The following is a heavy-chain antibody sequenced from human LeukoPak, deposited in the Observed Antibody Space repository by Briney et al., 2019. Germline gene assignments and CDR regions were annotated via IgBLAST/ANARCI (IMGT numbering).Heavy chain of an antibody. CDR1: GFTFSSYA. CDR3: ARHGDYGDYEYFQH. Sequence: GGSLRLSCAASGFTFSSYAMSWVRQAPGKGLEWVSAISGSGGSTYYADSVKGRFTISRDNSKNTLYLQMNSLRAEDTAVYYCARHGDYGDYEYFQHWGQGTLVTVSS. V-gene: IGHV3-23*01. CDR2: ISGSGGST. J-gene: IGHJ1*01. D-gene: IGHD4-17*01.